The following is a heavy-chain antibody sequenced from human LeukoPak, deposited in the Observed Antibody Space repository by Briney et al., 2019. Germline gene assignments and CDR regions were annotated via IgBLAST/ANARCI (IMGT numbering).Heavy chain of an antibody. D-gene: IGHD3-10*01. CDR3: ARLLWFGEDGNWFDP. V-gene: IGHV1-2*02. CDR2: INPNSGGT. CDR1: GYTFTGYY. Sequence: ASVKVSCKASGYTFTGYYMHWVRQAPGQGLEWMGWINPNSGGTNYAQKFQGRVTMTRDTSISTAYMELSRLRSDDTAVYHCARLLWFGEDGNWFDPWGQGTLVTVSS. J-gene: IGHJ5*02.